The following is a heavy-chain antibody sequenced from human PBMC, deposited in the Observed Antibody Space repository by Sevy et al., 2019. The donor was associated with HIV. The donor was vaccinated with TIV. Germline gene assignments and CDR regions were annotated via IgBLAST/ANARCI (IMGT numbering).Heavy chain of an antibody. D-gene: IGHD2-2*01. CDR3: AKDPPGFDIVVVPAGSGYFDY. Sequence: GGSLRLSCAASGFTFSSYAMSWVRQAPGKGLEWVSAISGSGGSTYYADSVKGRFTISRDNSKNTLYLQMNSLRAEDTAVYYCAKDPPGFDIVVVPAGSGYFDYWGQGTLVTVSS. CDR2: ISGSGGST. J-gene: IGHJ4*02. CDR1: GFTFSSYA. V-gene: IGHV3-23*01.